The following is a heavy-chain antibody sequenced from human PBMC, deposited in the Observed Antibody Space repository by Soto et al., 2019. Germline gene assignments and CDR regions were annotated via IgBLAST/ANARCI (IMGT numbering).Heavy chain of an antibody. CDR2: MNPNSGNT. J-gene: IGHJ5*02. V-gene: IGHV1-8*01. CDR1: GYTFTSYD. D-gene: IGHD3-22*01. Sequence: QVQLVQSGAEVKKPGASVKVSCKASGYTFTSYDINWVRQATGQGLEWMGWMNPNSGNTGYAQKFQGRVTMTRNTSISTAYMELSSLRSEDTAVYYCARGREDYYDSSEFLRWFDPWGQGTLVTVSS. CDR3: ARGREDYYDSSEFLRWFDP.